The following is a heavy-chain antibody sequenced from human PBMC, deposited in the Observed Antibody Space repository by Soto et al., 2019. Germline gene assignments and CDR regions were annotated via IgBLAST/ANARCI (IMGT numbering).Heavy chain of an antibody. J-gene: IGHJ4*02. CDR2: IYYSGST. CDR3: ARGLGYSGYDCYFDY. D-gene: IGHD5-12*01. CDR1: GGSISSGDYY. Sequence: PSETLSLTCTVSGGSISSGDYYWSWIRQPPGKGLEWIGYIYYSGSTYYNPSLKSRVTISVDTSKNQFSLKLSSVTAADTAVYYCARGLGYSGYDCYFDYWGQGTLVTVSS. V-gene: IGHV4-30-4*01.